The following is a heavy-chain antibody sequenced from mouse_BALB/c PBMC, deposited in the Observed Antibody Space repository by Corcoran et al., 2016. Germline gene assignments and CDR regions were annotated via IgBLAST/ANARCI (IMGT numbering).Heavy chain of an antibody. CDR1: GYTFTNYG. CDR2: INTYTGEP. J-gene: IGHJ3*01. D-gene: IGHD4-1*01. CDR3: ARGELGLWFAY. Sequence: QIQLVQSGPELKKPGETVKISCKASGYTFTNYGMNWVKQAPGKGLKWMGWINTYTGEPTYADDFKGRFAFSLETSASTAYLQINNLKNEDTATYFCARGELGLWFAYWGQGTVVTVSA. V-gene: IGHV9-3-1*01.